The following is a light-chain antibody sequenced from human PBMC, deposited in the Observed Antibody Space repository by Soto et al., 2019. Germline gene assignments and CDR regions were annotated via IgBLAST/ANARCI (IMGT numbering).Light chain of an antibody. CDR3: QQRSNWIT. V-gene: IGKV3-11*01. Sequence: EIVLTQSPATLSLSPGERATLSCRASQSVSSYLAWYQQKPGQAPRLLIYDASNRATGIPARFSGSGSGTDVTLTISSLEPEDVAVYYCQQRSNWITFGQGTRLEI. CDR2: DAS. CDR1: QSVSSY. J-gene: IGKJ5*01.